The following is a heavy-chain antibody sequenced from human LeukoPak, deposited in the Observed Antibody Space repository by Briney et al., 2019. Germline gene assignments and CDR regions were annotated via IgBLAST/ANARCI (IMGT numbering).Heavy chain of an antibody. J-gene: IGHJ3*01. CDR1: GFTFSRYW. V-gene: IGHV3-7*01. CDR3: ASLTLGAIRTISYAFDL. Sequence: GGSLRLSCAASGFTFSRYWMSWVRQAPGKGLEWVANIKQDESEKYYVDSVKGRFTISRGNAKNSLYLQMNSLRPEDTAMYYCASLTLGAIRTISYAFDLWGQGTMVTVYS. CDR2: IKQDESEK. D-gene: IGHD1-26*01.